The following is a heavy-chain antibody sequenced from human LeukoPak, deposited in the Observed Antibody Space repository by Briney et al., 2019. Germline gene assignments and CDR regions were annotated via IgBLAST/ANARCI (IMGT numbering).Heavy chain of an antibody. D-gene: IGHD6-19*01. CDR1: GYSFTSYW. Sequence: GESLKISCKGSGYSFTSYWISRVRQMPGKGLEWMGRIDPSDSYNNYSPSFQGHVTISADKSISTAYLQWSSLKASDTAMYYCARHGLVLVTSYFDYWGQGTLVTVSS. CDR2: IDPSDSYN. CDR3: ARHGLVLVTSYFDY. V-gene: IGHV5-10-1*01. J-gene: IGHJ4*02.